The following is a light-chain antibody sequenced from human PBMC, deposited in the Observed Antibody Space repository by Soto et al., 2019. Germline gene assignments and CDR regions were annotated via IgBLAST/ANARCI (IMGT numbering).Light chain of an antibody. CDR1: QSISSW. Sequence: DIQMTQSPSTLSASVGDRVTITCRASQSISSWLAWYQQKPGKAPKLLIYKASTLQSGVPSRFSGSGSGTEFTLTISCLQRDDFATYYCQQYNSFSRWTFGQGTKVEI. CDR2: KAS. V-gene: IGKV1-5*03. J-gene: IGKJ1*01. CDR3: QQYNSFSRWT.